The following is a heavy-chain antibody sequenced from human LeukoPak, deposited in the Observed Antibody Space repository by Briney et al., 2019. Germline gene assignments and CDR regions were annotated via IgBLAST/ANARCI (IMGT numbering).Heavy chain of an antibody. Sequence: SETLSLTCAVYGGSFSGYYWSWIRQPPGKGLEWIGEINHSGSTNYNPPLKSRVTISVDTSKNQFSLKLSSVTAADTAVYYCAREHIVVVTAHFDLWGRGTLVTVSS. CDR1: GGSFSGYY. CDR3: AREHIVVVTAHFDL. J-gene: IGHJ2*01. CDR2: INHSGST. V-gene: IGHV4-34*01. D-gene: IGHD2-21*02.